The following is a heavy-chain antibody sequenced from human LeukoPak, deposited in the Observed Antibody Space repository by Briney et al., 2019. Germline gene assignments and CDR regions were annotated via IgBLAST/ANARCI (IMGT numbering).Heavy chain of an antibody. CDR2: IYYSGST. J-gene: IGHJ5*02. CDR3: ARRYCSSTSCYSPYNWFDP. Sequence: PSETLSLTCTVSGGSISSSSYYWGWIRQPPGKGLEWIGSIYYSGSTYYNPSLKSRVTISVDTSKNQFSLKLSSVTAADTAVYYCARRYCSSTSCYSPYNWFDPWGQGTLVTVSS. V-gene: IGHV4-39*01. D-gene: IGHD2-2*01. CDR1: GGSISSSSYY.